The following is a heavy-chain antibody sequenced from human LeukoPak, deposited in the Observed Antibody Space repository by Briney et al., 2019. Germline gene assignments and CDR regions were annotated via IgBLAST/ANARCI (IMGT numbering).Heavy chain of an antibody. D-gene: IGHD2-15*01. CDR3: AREGRGSTPGY. CDR1: GGSISSYY. CDR2: ISSSGST. V-gene: IGHV4-4*07. J-gene: IGHJ4*02. Sequence: PSETLSLTCTVSGGSISSYYWSWIRQPAGKGLEWIGRISSSGSTNYNPSLNGRVTMSVDTSRNQFSLNPNSLTAADTAVYYCAREGRGSTPGYWGQGTLVTVSS.